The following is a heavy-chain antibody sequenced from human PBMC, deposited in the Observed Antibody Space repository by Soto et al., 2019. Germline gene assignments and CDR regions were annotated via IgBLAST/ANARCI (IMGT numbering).Heavy chain of an antibody. D-gene: IGHD2-2*01. J-gene: IGHJ4*02. Sequence: QVQLVQSGAEVKKPGSSVKVSCKASGGTFSSYTISWVRQAPGQGLEGMGRIIPILGIANYAQKFQGRVTITADKSTSTAYMELSSLRSEDTAVYYCARHQFRGDYWGQGTLVTVSS. CDR3: ARHQFRGDY. V-gene: IGHV1-69*02. CDR1: GGTFSSYT. CDR2: IIPILGIA.